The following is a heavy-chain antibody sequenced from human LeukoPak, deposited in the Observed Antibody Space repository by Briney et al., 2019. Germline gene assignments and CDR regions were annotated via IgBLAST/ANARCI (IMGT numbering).Heavy chain of an antibody. CDR3: ARASGSVNYHNTFDS. Sequence: SETLSLTCAVSGGSIGSGSYYWTWIRQPAGKRLEWIGRVYTSGSSDFNPSLESRVSISVDRSKNQFSLHLNSVTATDTALYFCARASGSVNYHNTFDSWGQGILVTVSS. J-gene: IGHJ4*02. V-gene: IGHV4-61*02. D-gene: IGHD3-10*01. CDR1: GGSIGSGSYY. CDR2: VYTSGSS.